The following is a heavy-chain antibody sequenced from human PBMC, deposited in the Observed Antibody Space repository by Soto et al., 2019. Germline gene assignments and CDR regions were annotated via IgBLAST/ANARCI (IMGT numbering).Heavy chain of an antibody. J-gene: IGHJ5*02. CDR3: ARLKGMIGAVAGPNWFDP. V-gene: IGHV4-59*01. Sequence: SETLSLTCTVSGCSISSYYWSWIRQPPGKGLEWIGYIYYSGSTNYNPSLKSRVTISVDTSKDQFSLKLSSVTAADTAVYYCARLKGMIGAVAGPNWFDPWGQGTLVTVSS. D-gene: IGHD6-19*01. CDR2: IYYSGST. CDR1: GCSISSYY.